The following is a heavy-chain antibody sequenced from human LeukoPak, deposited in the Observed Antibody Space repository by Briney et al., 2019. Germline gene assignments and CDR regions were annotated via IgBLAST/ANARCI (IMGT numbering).Heavy chain of an antibody. CDR1: GYTFTSYA. Sequence: ASVKVSCKASGYTFTSYAMHWVRQAPGQRLEWMGWINAGNGNTKYSQKFQGRVTITRDTSASTAYMELSSLRSEDTAAYYCARTDSSSWYGPFRKWGQGTLVTVSS. V-gene: IGHV1-3*01. D-gene: IGHD6-13*01. CDR3: ARTDSSSWYGPFRK. CDR2: INAGNGNT. J-gene: IGHJ4*02.